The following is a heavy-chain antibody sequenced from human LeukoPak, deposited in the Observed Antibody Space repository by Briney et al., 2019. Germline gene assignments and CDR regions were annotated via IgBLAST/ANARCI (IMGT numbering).Heavy chain of an antibody. CDR3: AIYYDSSGSIDH. D-gene: IGHD3-22*01. V-gene: IGHV3-11*01. CDR1: GLIFSDYY. J-gene: IGHJ4*02. Sequence: MAGGSLRLSCAASGLIFSDYYMTWIRQTPGKGLEWLSYISDSGSTMNYADSVKGRLTISRDNAKKSLFLHMNSLRAEDTAVYYCAIYYDSSGSIDHWGQGTLVTVSS. CDR2: ISDSGSTM.